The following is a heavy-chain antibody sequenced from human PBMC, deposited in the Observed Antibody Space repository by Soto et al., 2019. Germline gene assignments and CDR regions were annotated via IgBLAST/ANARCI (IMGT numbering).Heavy chain of an antibody. CDR2: INPSGGST. CDR3: ARDPGIAAAGSSYYFDY. D-gene: IGHD6-13*01. J-gene: IGHJ4*02. CDR1: GYTFTSYY. Sequence: GASVKVSCKASGYTFTSYYMHWVRQAPGQGLEWMGIINPSGGSTSYAQKFQGRVAMTRDTSTSTVYMELSSLRSEDTAVYYCARDPGIAAAGSSYYFDYWGQGTLVTVPQ. V-gene: IGHV1-46*01.